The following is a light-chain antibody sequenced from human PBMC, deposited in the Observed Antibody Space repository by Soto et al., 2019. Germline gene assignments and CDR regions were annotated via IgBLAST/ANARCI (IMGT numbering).Light chain of an antibody. CDR1: QSISTW. CDR2: KAS. CDR3: QQYNSYS. V-gene: IGKV1-5*03. J-gene: IGKJ3*01. Sequence: DIQMTQSPSTLSASVGDRVTITCRASQSISTWLAWYQQKPGKAPNLLIYKASSLESGVPSRFSGSGSGTEFTITIRSLQPDDFATYYCQQYNSYSFGPGTKVDIK.